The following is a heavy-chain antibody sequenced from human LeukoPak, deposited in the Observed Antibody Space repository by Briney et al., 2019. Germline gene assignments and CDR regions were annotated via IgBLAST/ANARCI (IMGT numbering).Heavy chain of an antibody. V-gene: IGHV1-24*01. CDR1: GYTLTELS. J-gene: IGHJ4*02. CDR2: FDPEDGET. D-gene: IGHD2-21*02. CDR3: ARDDDCGGDCYPPTFDY. Sequence: GASVTVTCKVSGYTLTELSMHWVRQAPGKGLEWMGGFDPEDGETIYAQKFQGRVTMTEDTSTDTAYMELSSLRSEDTAVYYCARDDDCGGDCYPPTFDYWGQGTLVTVSS.